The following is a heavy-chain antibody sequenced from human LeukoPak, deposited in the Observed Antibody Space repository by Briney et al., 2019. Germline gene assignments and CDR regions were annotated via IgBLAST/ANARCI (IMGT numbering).Heavy chain of an antibody. Sequence: ASVKVSCKASGYTFTGYYMHWVRQAPGQGLEWMGWINPNSGGTNYAQKFQGWVTMTRDTSISTAYMGLSRLRSDDTAVYYCARVSYKIAVAGRISTTFDYWGQGTLVTVSS. CDR1: GYTFTGYY. CDR3: ARVSYKIAVAGRISTTFDY. V-gene: IGHV1-2*04. CDR2: INPNSGGT. D-gene: IGHD6-19*01. J-gene: IGHJ4*02.